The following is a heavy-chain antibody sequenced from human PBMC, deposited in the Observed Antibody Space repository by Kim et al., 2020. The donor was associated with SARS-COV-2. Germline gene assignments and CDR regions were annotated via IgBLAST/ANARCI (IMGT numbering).Heavy chain of an antibody. V-gene: IGHV7-4-1*02. J-gene: IGHJ6*02. CDR3: ARERDYDILTGYLSAPYYYYGMDV. CDR1: GYTFTSYA. D-gene: IGHD3-9*01. CDR2: INTNTGNP. Sequence: ASVKVSCKASGYTFTSYAMNWVRQAPGQGLEWMGWINTNTGNPTYAQGFTGRFVFSLDTSVSTAYLQISSLKAEDTAVYYCARERDYDILTGYLSAPYYYYGMDVWGQGTTITVSS.